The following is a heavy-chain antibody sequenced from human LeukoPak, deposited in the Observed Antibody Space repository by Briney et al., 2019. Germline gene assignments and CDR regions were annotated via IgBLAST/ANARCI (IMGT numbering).Heavy chain of an antibody. D-gene: IGHD1/OR15-1a*01. V-gene: IGHV3-33*01. J-gene: IGHJ6*03. CDR2: IWYDGTNK. CDR1: GFTLSRYG. CDR3: ARGPTTRAYYYYMDV. Sequence: GGSLRLSCAASGFTLSRYGMHWVRQAPGKGLEWVAVIWYDGTNKYYADSVKGRFTISRDNSKNTLYLQMNSLRAEDTAVYFCARGPTTRAYYYYMDVWGKGTTVTVSS.